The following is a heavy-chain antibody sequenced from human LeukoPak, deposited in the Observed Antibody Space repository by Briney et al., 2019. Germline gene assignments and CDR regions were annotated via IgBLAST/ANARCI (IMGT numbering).Heavy chain of an antibody. V-gene: IGHV3-30-3*01. CDR1: GFTFSSYA. D-gene: IGHD3-22*01. CDR2: ISYDGSNK. Sequence: GGSLRLSCAASGFTFSSYAMHWVRQAPGKGLEWVAVISYDGSNKYYADSVKGRFTISRDNSKNTLYLQMNSLRAEDTAVYYRARGPYYYDSSGYRGDFQHWGQGTLVTVSS. J-gene: IGHJ1*01. CDR3: ARGPYYYDSSGYRGDFQH.